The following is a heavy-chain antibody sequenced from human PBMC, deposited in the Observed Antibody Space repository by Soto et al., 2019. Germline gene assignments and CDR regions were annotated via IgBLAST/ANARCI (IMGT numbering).Heavy chain of an antibody. CDR2: INHRGSA. D-gene: IGHD1-26*01. J-gene: IGHJ6*02. V-gene: IGHV4-34*01. CDR1: GGSFRGYY. CDR3: ARGSRVKIPAATGRDYYYHGLDV. Sequence: QVQLQQWGAGLLKPSETLSLTCAVYGGSFRGYYWSWIRQPPGTGLEWIGEINHRGSANYNPSVKSRVTISVDTSKNQCSLKLNSVTAADTAMYYCARGSRVKIPAATGRDYYYHGLDVWAQGTAVTVSS.